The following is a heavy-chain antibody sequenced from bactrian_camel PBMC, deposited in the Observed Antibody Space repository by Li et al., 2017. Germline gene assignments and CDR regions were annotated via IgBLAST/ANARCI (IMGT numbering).Heavy chain of an antibody. V-gene: IGHV3S1*01. Sequence: HVQLVESGGGSVQAGGSLRLSCEFSEYTASTNCMTWFRQAPGKEREGVAAIDTGSGSTFYVPSVKGRFTISKDNTNDTLYLQMDNLQPEDTAKYYCASKNGYIHCRGGYQYIGYWAQGTQVTVS. J-gene: IGHJ6*01. CDR2: IDTGSGST. D-gene: IGHD2*01. CDR1: EYTASTNC. CDR3: ASKNGYIHCRGGYQYIGY.